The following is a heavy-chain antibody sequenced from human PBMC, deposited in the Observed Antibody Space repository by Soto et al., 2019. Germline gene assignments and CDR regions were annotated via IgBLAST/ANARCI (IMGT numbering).Heavy chain of an antibody. CDR3: SKPLYDDVGVTHGMDV. J-gene: IGHJ6*02. V-gene: IGHV3-23*01. D-gene: IGHD3-16*01. Sequence: PGGTLRLSCAASGFTFSIYAISWVRQVPGQGLEWLSSISNSGDKTYYTDSVEGRFTISRENSKNTLHLQMNSLRVDDTAVYYGSKPLYDDVGVTHGMDVWGQGTTVTVSS. CDR2: ISNSGDKT. CDR1: GFTFSIYA.